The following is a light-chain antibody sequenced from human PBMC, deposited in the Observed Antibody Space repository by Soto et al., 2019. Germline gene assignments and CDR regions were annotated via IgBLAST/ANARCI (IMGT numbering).Light chain of an antibody. J-gene: IGKJ2*01. Sequence: DIQMTQSPSTLSASVGDRVTITCRASQSVTNWLAWYQQKPGKAPNLLIYDASRLQSGIPSIFSGSVSGTEFTLTISSLQPDDFATYYCQQYTTYPYTFGQGTKLEIK. CDR1: QSVTNW. CDR3: QQYTTYPYT. CDR2: DAS. V-gene: IGKV1-5*01.